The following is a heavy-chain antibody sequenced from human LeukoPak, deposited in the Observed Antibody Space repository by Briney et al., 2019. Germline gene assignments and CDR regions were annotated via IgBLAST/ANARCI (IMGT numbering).Heavy chain of an antibody. D-gene: IGHD2-15*01. Sequence: PGGSLRLSCAASGFTFSSYEMNWVRQAPGKGLEWVSYISGSGSTIYYADSVKGRFTISRDNAMNSLYLQMNSLRAEDTAVYYCARDPVYCSGNSCYSGSFDYWGQGTLVTVSS. CDR1: GFTFSSYE. J-gene: IGHJ4*02. V-gene: IGHV3-48*03. CDR3: ARDPVYCSGNSCYSGSFDY. CDR2: ISGSGSTI.